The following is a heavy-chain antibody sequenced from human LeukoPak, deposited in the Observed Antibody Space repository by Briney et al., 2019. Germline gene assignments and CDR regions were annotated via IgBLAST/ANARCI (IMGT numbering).Heavy chain of an antibody. V-gene: IGHV3-21*01. CDR2: ISSSSSYI. J-gene: IGHJ4*02. CDR1: GFTFSSYS. D-gene: IGHD3-9*01. Sequence: GSLRLSCAASGFTFSSYSMNWVRQAPGKGLEWVSSISSSSSYIYYADSVKGRFTISRDNSKNTLYLQMNSLRAEDTAVYYCARDLGPYYDILTGQSENDYWGQGTLVTVSS. CDR3: ARDLGPYYDILTGQSENDY.